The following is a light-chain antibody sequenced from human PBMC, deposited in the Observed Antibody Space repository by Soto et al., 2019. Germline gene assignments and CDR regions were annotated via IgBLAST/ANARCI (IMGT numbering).Light chain of an antibody. V-gene: IGKV1-5*01. Sequence: DNQLTQSPSSISASVGDRVTITCRASQAVNSWLAWFQQKPGMSPKLVIYDVSSLQSGVPSRFSGSGSGTEFTLTISSLQPDDFATYYCQQYNSYSGTFGQGTKVDI. J-gene: IGKJ1*01. CDR1: QAVNSW. CDR3: QQYNSYSGT. CDR2: DVS.